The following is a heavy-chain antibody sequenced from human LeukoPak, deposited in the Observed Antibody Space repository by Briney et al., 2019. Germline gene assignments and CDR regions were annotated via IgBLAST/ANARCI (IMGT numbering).Heavy chain of an antibody. CDR2: TYHRSKRYN. Sequence: SQTLSLTCAISGDSVSSNSAAWNWIRHCPSRGLEWQGRTYHRSKRYNDYSISVKSRITINPDTSKNQFSLHPKSVTPGDTALYYCARGTATASYPINWFDPWGQGILVTVSS. D-gene: IGHD1-14*01. CDR3: ARGTATASYPINWFDP. CDR1: GDSVSSNSAA. J-gene: IGHJ5*02. V-gene: IGHV6-1*01.